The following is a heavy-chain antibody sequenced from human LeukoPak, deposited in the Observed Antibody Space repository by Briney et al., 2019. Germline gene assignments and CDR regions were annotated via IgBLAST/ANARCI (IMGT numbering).Heavy chain of an antibody. D-gene: IGHD1-26*01. V-gene: IGHV4-39*01. CDR1: GGSISSSNYY. CDR2: IYYSGST. J-gene: IGHJ4*02. CDR3: ARNASDSGTSYFDY. Sequence: KTSETLSLTCTVSGGSISSSNYYWGWIRQPPGKGLEWIGSIYYSGSTSYNPSLKSRVTISVDTSKNQFSLKLDSVTAADTAVYYCARNASDSGTSYFDYWGQGTLVTVSS.